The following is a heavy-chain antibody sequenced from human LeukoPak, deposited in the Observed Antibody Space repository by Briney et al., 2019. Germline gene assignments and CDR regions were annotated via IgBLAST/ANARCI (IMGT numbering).Heavy chain of an antibody. D-gene: IGHD3-22*01. CDR3: ARAKRGITYYYDSSGYLDY. V-gene: IGHV1-2*02. CDR2: INPNSGGT. Sequence: ASVKVSCKASGYTFTGYYMHWVRQAPGQGLEWMGWINPNSGGTNYAQKFQGRVTMTRDTSISTAYMELSRLRSDDTAVYYCARAKRGITYYYDSSGYLDYWGQGTLVTVSS. J-gene: IGHJ4*02. CDR1: GYTFTGYY.